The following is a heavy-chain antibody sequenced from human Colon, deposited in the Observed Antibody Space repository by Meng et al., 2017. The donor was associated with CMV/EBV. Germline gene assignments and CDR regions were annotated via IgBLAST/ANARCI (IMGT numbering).Heavy chain of an antibody. Sequence: AQRGESGPGLGKPSETLSPPCTVPGASITSYSWGWIRQPAGKGLEWIGRVYISGNTNYNPSLKSRVTMSIDTSKNQLSLNIRSVTAADTAVYYCARDSNLSGLAYWGQGTLVTVSS. V-gene: IGHV4-4*07. CDR2: VYISGNT. CDR1: GASITSYS. J-gene: IGHJ4*02. CDR3: ARDSNLSGLAY. D-gene: IGHD3-10*01.